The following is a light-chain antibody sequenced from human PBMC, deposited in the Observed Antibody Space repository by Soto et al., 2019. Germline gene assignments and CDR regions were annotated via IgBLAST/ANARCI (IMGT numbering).Light chain of an antibody. CDR1: QGIDSSY. CDR2: GAS. V-gene: IGKV3-20*01. J-gene: IGKJ1*01. CDR3: QQFGSSLWT. Sequence: EIVLTQSPGTLSLSPGERATLSCRAVQGIDSSYLAWYQQKPGQAPRLLMFGASRRATGIPDRFSGRGSGTDFTLTISRLEPEDFAVYFCQQFGSSLWTFGQGTMVETK.